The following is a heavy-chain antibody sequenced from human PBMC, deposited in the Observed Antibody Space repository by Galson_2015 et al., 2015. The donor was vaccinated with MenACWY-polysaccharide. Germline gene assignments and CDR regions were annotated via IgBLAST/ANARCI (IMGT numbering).Heavy chain of an antibody. D-gene: IGHD3-10*02. Sequence: MHWVRQAPGKGLEWVAVIQYDGSQRQYIDSVKGRFTISRDNSKNTLYLEMNSLRAEDTALYYCTREGSRIVFHAFDVWGQGTMVTVSS. V-gene: IGHV3-33*01. J-gene: IGHJ3*01. CDR2: IQYDGSQR. CDR3: TREGSRIVFHAFDV.